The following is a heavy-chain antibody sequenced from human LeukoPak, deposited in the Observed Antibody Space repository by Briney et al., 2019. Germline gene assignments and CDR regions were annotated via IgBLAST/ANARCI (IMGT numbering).Heavy chain of an antibody. CDR2: ISYDGSNK. Sequence: PGGSLRLSCAASGFTFSSYAMHWVRQAPGKGLEWVAVISYDGSNKYYADSVKGRFTISRDNSKNTLYLQMNSLRAEDTAVYYCARDPYSYGYGNYWGQGTLVTVSS. D-gene: IGHD5-18*01. J-gene: IGHJ4*02. CDR1: GFTFSSYA. CDR3: ARDPYSYGYGNY. V-gene: IGHV3-30*04.